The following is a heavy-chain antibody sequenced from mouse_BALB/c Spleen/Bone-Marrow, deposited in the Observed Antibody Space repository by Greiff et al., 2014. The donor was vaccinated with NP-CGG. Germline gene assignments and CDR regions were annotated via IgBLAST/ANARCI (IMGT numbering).Heavy chain of an antibody. J-gene: IGHJ2*01. CDR2: IDPFNGGT. CDR1: GYSFTSYY. D-gene: IGHD4-1*01. V-gene: IGHV1S135*01. CDR3: ARNWDFDY. Sequence: VQLQQSGPELMKPGASVKISCKASGYSFTSYYMHWVKQSHGKSLEWIGYIDPFNGGTSYNQKFKGKATLTVDKSSITAYMHLISLTSENSAVCYCARNWDFDYWGQGTTLTVSS.